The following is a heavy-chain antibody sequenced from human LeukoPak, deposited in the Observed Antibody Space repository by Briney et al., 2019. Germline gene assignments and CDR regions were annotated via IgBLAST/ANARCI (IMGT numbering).Heavy chain of an antibody. V-gene: IGHV4-34*01. CDR3: ARVRKIAYYGMDV. Sequence: SETLSLTCAVYGGSFSGYYWSWIRQPPGKGLEWIGEINHSGSTNYNPSLKSRVTISVDTSKNQFSLKLSSVTAADTAVYYCARVRKIAYYGMDVWGQGTTVTVSS. CDR2: INHSGST. CDR1: GGSFSGYY. J-gene: IGHJ6*02.